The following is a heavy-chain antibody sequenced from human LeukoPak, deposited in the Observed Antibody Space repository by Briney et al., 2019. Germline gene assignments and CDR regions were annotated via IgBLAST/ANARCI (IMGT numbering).Heavy chain of an antibody. CDR3: ARLGDYSNKD. J-gene: IGHJ4*02. V-gene: IGHV3-53*01. D-gene: IGHD4-11*01. CDR1: GFTVSSHY. CDR2: TDSGGST. Sequence: GGSLRLSCAASGFTVSSHYMSWVRQAPGKGLEWVSVTDSGGSTSYADSVKGRFTISRDTSKNTLYLQMNGLRAEDTAVYYCARLGDYSNKDWGQGTLVTVSS.